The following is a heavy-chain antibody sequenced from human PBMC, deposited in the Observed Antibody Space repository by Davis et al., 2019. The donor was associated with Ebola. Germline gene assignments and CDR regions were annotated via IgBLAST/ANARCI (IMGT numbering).Heavy chain of an antibody. CDR1: GYTFTSYY. J-gene: IGHJ5*02. CDR2: INPRGGST. Sequence: ASVKVSCKASGYTFTSYYMHWVRQAPGQGLEWMGMINPRGGSTTYAQKFQGRVTMTSDTSTSTVYMELSSLRSEDTAVYYCARGVDIVATIRVNWFDPWGQGTLVTVSS. D-gene: IGHD5-12*01. CDR3: ARGVDIVATIRVNWFDP. V-gene: IGHV1-46*01.